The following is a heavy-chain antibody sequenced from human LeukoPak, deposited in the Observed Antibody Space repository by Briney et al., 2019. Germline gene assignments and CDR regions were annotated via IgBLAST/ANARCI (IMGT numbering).Heavy chain of an antibody. Sequence: SETLSLTCTVSGGSISSYYWSWIRQPPGKGLEWIGYIYYSGSTYYNPSLKSRVTISVDTSKNQFSLKLSSVTAADTAVYYCARVKAALWFGESPFDYWGQGTLVTVSS. CDR2: IYYSGST. J-gene: IGHJ4*02. CDR1: GGSISSYY. D-gene: IGHD3-10*01. CDR3: ARVKAALWFGESPFDY. V-gene: IGHV4-59*12.